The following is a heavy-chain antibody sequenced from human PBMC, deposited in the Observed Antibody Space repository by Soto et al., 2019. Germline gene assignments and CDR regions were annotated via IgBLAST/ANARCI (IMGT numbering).Heavy chain of an antibody. J-gene: IGHJ4*02. CDR2: IYWDDDK. Sequence: QITLKESGPTLVKPTQTLTLTCTFSGFSLSTSGVGVGWIRQPPGKALEWLALIYWDDDKRYSPSLKSRLTITKDTSKNPVVLTLTDMDPVDTATYYCAHSIAPRIFDYWGQGTLVTVSS. D-gene: IGHD6-13*01. CDR1: GFSLSTSGVG. V-gene: IGHV2-5*02. CDR3: AHSIAPRIFDY.